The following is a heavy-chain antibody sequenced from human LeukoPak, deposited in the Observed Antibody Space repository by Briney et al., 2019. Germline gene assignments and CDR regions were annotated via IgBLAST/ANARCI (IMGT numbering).Heavy chain of an antibody. Sequence: SETLSLTCTVSGYSISSGYYWGWIRQPPGKGLEWVGSFYHSGSTYYNPSLKSRVTISVDTSENQFSLKLSSVTAADTAVYYCVRDDYNTDDDYWGQGTLVTVSS. D-gene: IGHD4-11*01. CDR3: VRDDYNTDDDY. CDR2: FYHSGST. CDR1: GYSISSGYY. J-gene: IGHJ4*02. V-gene: IGHV4-38-2*02.